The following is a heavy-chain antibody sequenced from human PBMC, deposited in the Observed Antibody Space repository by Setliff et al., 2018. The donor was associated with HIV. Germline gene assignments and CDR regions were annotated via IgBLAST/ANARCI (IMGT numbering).Heavy chain of an antibody. J-gene: IGHJ4*02. D-gene: IGHD4-17*01. CDR3: ARLHGDFYFDL. CDR1: GGSISSSNW. Sequence: ASETLSLTCAVSGGSISSSNWWSWVRQPPGKGFEWIGYIYSTGSTNYNPSLQSRVTISMVASRNQFSLKVTSVTAADTAVYYCARLHGDFYFDLWGQGTLVTVSS. V-gene: IGHV4-4*02. CDR2: IYSTGST.